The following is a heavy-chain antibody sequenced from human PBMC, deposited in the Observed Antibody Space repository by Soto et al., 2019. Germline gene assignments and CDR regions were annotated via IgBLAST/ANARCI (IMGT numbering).Heavy chain of an antibody. V-gene: IGHV4-39*01. CDR2: VYYRGRT. J-gene: IGHJ4*02. Sequence: PSETLSLTCTVSDDSITSSSYFWAWIRQPPGKGLEWIANVYYRGRTSYNPSLKSRVIISVDTSKKQFSLKLSSVTAADTAVYYCARLDSSGSFDYWGQGTLVTVSS. CDR3: ARLDSSGSFDY. D-gene: IGHD3-22*01. CDR1: DDSITSSSYF.